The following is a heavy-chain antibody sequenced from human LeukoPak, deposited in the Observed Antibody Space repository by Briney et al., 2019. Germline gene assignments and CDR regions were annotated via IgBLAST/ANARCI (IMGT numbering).Heavy chain of an antibody. V-gene: IGHV3-66*02. CDR3: ARELRWSTPRGDAFDI. D-gene: IGHD4-23*01. CDR1: GFTVSSNY. CDR2: IYSGGST. Sequence: GGSLRLSCAASGFTVSSNYMSWVRQAPGKGLEWVSVIYSGGSTYYADSVKGRFTISRDNSKNTLYLQMNSLRAEDTAVYYCARELRWSTPRGDAFDIWGRGTMVTVSS. J-gene: IGHJ3*02.